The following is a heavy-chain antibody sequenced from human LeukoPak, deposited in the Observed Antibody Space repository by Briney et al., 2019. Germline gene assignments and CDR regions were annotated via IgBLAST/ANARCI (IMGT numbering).Heavy chain of an antibody. V-gene: IGHV4-59*01. Sequence: SETLSLTCTVSGGSISSYYWSWIRQPPGKGLEWIGYIYYSGSTNYNPYLKSRVTISVDTSKNQFSLKLSSVTAADTAVYYCARWGLWFGELRDPDAHYGMDVWGQGTTVTVSS. J-gene: IGHJ6*02. CDR1: GGSISSYY. CDR3: ARWGLWFGELRDPDAHYGMDV. CDR2: IYYSGST. D-gene: IGHD3-10*01.